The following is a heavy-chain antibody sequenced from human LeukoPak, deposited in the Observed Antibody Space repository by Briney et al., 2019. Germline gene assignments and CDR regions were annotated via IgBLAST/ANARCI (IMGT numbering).Heavy chain of an antibody. V-gene: IGHV3-49*03. J-gene: IGHJ4*02. D-gene: IGHD3-3*01. Sequence: PGGSLRLSCTTSRLIFGDYAISWFRQAPGKGLEWIGLIRSKAYGGATEFAASVKGRFTISRDDSKGIAYLQMNSLKTEDTAMYFCTRDGKTYYDFWSGYHFDYWGQGTLVTVSS. CDR3: TRDGKTYYDFWSGYHFDY. CDR2: IRSKAYGGAT. CDR1: RLIFGDYA.